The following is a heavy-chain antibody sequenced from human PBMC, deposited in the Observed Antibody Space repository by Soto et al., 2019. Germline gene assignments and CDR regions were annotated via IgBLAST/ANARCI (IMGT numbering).Heavy chain of an antibody. CDR2: ISGSGGST. CDR1: GFTFSSYA. J-gene: IGHJ6*03. Sequence: PGGSLRLSCAASGFTFSSYAMSWVRQAPGKGLEWVSAISGSGGSTYYADSVKGRFTISRDNSKNTLYLQMNSLRAEDTAVYYCAKDVRSSGYYYYYMDVWGKGTTVTVS. V-gene: IGHV3-23*01. D-gene: IGHD6-19*01. CDR3: AKDVRSSGYYYYYMDV.